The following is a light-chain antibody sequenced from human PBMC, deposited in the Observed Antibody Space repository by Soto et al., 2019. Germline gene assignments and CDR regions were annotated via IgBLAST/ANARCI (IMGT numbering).Light chain of an antibody. CDR2: AAS. J-gene: IGKJ5*01. V-gene: IGKV1-9*01. CDR3: QQYYSYPWT. Sequence: IQLTQSPSSLSASVGDRVTITCRASQGINTFLAWYQQKAGTAPKLLIYAASTLQSGVPSRFSGSGSGTDFTLTISCLQSEDFATYYCQQYYSYPWTFGHGTRLEIK. CDR1: QGINTF.